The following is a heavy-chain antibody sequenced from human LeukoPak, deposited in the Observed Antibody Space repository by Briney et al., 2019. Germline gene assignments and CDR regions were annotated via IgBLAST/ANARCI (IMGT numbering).Heavy chain of an antibody. CDR1: GFTFSSYG. D-gene: IGHD3-16*02. Sequence: GGSLRLSCAASGFTFSSYGMHWVRQAPGKGLEWVAFIRYDGSNKYYADSVKGRFTISRDNAKNSLYLQMNSLRAEDTAVYYCARADYDYVWGSYRQYYFDYWGQGTLVTVSS. CDR2: IRYDGSNK. V-gene: IGHV3-30*02. J-gene: IGHJ4*02. CDR3: ARADYDYVWGSYRQYYFDY.